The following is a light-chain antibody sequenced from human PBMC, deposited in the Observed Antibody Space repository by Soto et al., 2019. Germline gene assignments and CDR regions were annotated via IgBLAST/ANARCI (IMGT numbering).Light chain of an antibody. J-gene: IGKJ5*01. Sequence: DIQLTQSPSFLSASVGDRVTITCRASQGISSYLAWYQQKPWKAAKLLIYAASTLQSGVPSRFSGSGSETEFPLTISSLQPEDFATYYCQHLDSYSTFGQGTRLEIK. CDR3: QHLDSYST. CDR1: QGISSY. CDR2: AAS. V-gene: IGKV1-9*01.